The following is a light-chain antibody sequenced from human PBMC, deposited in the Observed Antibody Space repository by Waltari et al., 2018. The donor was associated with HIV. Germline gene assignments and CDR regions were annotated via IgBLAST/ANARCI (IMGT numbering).Light chain of an antibody. J-gene: IGLJ3*02. CDR3: QTWDTGIRV. V-gene: IGLV4-69*01. Sequence: QLVLTQSPSASASLGASVKFTCTLSSGHSNYDIAWHQQQPEKGPRYLLKCKSDGSHSKGDGIPDRCSGSSSGSERYLTISSLQSEEEADYYCQTWDTGIRVFGGGTKLTVL. CDR1: SGHSNYD. CDR2: CKSDGSH.